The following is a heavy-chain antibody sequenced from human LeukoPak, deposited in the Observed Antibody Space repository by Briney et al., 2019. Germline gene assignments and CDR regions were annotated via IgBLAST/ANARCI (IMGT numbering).Heavy chain of an antibody. J-gene: IGHJ4*02. D-gene: IGHD3-22*01. CDR3: ARDITYYDNTDTKYHFDY. V-gene: IGHV1-18*01. CDR2: ISVYNGNT. Sequence: ASVKVSCKASGYTFGTYGISWVRQAPGQGLEWMGWISVYNGNTNYAPKLQGRVTMTTDTSTSTAYMELTSLRSDDTAVYYCARDITYYDNTDTKYHFDYWGQGNLVTVSS. CDR1: GYTFGTYG.